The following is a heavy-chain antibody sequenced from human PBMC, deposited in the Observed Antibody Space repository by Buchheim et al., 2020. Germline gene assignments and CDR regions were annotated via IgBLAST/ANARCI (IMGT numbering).Heavy chain of an antibody. CDR3: ARDKGRYYFDY. CDR1: GFTFRSYA. Sequence: QVQLVESGGGVVQPGRSLRLSCAVSGFTFRSYAMHWVRQAPGKGLEWVAVVSYDGSNTYHADSAKGRFTISRDNSKNQLYLQMNSLRGEDTAVYYCARDKGRYYFDYWGQGTL. V-gene: IGHV3-30*04. J-gene: IGHJ4*02. D-gene: IGHD1-26*01. CDR2: VSYDGSNT.